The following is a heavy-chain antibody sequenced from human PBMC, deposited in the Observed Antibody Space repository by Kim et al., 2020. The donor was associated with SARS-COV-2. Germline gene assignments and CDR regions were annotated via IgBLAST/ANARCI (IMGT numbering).Heavy chain of an antibody. CDR1: GGSVSGYY. V-gene: IGHV4-59*02. CDR3: ARLDALAISGHDY. CDR2: IFYSGIT. Sequence: SETLSLTCSVSGGSVSGYYWSWIRQPPGKGLEWIGYIFYSGITTYNPSLKSRVTISVDTSNNQFSLRLTSVTAADTAFYYCARLDALAISGHDYWGQGT. J-gene: IGHJ4*02.